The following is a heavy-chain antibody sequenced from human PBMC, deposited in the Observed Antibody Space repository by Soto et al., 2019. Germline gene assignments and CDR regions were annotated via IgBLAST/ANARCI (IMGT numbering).Heavy chain of an antibody. CDR3: ARDLTAFGAGTDFDY. CDR2: IWYDGSNK. V-gene: IGHV3-33*01. CDR1: GFTFSSYG. Sequence: QVQLVESGGGVVQPGRSLRLSCAASGFTFSSYGMHWVRQAPGKGLEWVAVIWYDGSNKYYADSVKGRFTISRDNSKNTLYLQMNSLRAEDTAVYYRARDLTAFGAGTDFDYWGQGTLVTVSS. D-gene: IGHD1-1*01. J-gene: IGHJ4*02.